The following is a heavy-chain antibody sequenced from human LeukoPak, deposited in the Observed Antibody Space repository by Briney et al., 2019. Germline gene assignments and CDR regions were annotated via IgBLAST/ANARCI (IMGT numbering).Heavy chain of an antibody. CDR3: AMTQAAAGYYYYGMDV. CDR1: GYPISSGYY. CDR2: IYHSGST. V-gene: IGHV4-38-2*02. D-gene: IGHD6-13*01. J-gene: IGHJ6*02. Sequence: SETLSLTCTVSGYPISSGYYWGWIRQPPGKGLEWIGSIYHSGSTYYNPSLKSRVTISVDTSKNQFSLKLSSVTAADTAVYYCAMTQAAAGYYYYGMDVWGQGTTVTVSS.